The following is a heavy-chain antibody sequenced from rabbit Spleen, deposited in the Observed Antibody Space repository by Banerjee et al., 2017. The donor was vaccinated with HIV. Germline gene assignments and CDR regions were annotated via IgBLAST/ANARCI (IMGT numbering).Heavy chain of an antibody. CDR2: IYTSSGNT. J-gene: IGHJ4*01. D-gene: IGHD6-1*01. CDR1: GFSFSSGYH. CDR3: ARAYVGAVDYGYPTFNL. V-gene: IGHV1S45*01. Sequence: QEQLEESGGDLVKPEGSLTLTCTASGFSFSSGYHMCWVRQAPGKGLEWIACIYTSSGNTYYASWAKGRFTISKTSSTTVTLQLNSLTAADTATYFCARAYVGAVDYGYPTFNLWGPGTLVTVS.